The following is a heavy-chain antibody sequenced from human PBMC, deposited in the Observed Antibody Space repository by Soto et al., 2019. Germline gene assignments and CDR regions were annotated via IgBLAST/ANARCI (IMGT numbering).Heavy chain of an antibody. Sequence: SETLSLTCTVSGGSINSSSYYWGWIRQPPGKGLEWIGSMYYSGSTYYNPSLKSRVTISVDTSKNQFSLKLSSVTAADTAVYYRAIYMVTTETLFDYWGQGTLVTVSS. J-gene: IGHJ4*02. CDR3: AIYMVTTETLFDY. V-gene: IGHV4-39*01. D-gene: IGHD5-18*01. CDR2: MYYSGST. CDR1: GGSINSSSYY.